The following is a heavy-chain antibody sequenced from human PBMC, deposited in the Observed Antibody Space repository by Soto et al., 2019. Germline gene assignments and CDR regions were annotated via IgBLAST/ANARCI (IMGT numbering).Heavy chain of an antibody. CDR1: GGTFSSYA. CDR3: ARDLWGAMADPGAVI. V-gene: IGHV1-69*01. J-gene: IGHJ3*02. Sequence: QVQLVQSGAEVKKPGPSVKVSCKASGGTFSSYAISWVRQAPGQGLAWMGGIIPIFGTANYAQKFQGRVTIPADESTSTAYMELGSVRSEDTAVYYCARDLWGAMADPGAVIWGQGTMVNVSS. CDR2: IIPIFGTA. D-gene: IGHD7-27*01.